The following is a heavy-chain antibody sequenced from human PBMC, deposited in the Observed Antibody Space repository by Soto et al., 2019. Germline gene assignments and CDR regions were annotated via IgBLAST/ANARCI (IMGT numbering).Heavy chain of an antibody. CDR2: ISKSDYT. Sequence: PGGALRLFCTVSGFAFNNYGINWVRQAPGKGLEWVSSISKSDYTYYSDSVKGRFTISRDNAKNSVSLQMNTLRVEDTAVYYCARVDSIIILAGLDCWGQGTLGTVSS. V-gene: IGHV3-21*01. D-gene: IGHD3-22*01. CDR3: ARVDSIIILAGLDC. CDR1: GFAFNNYG. J-gene: IGHJ4*02.